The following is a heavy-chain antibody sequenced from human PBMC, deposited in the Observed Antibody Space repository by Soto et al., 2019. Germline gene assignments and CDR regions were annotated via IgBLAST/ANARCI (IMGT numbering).Heavy chain of an antibody. CDR2: IYYSGST. D-gene: IGHD1-26*01. CDR1: GAKIIGVGGY. J-gene: IGHJ4*02. V-gene: IGHV4-31*03. Sequence: LSCTVAGAKIIGVGGYWSMIRKHPGKCLEWIGYIYYSGSTYYNPSLKSRVTMSVDTSKNQFSLKLSSVTAADTAVYYCASTSLGATRWFGYWGQGTQVTVSS. CDR3: ASTSLGATRWFGY.